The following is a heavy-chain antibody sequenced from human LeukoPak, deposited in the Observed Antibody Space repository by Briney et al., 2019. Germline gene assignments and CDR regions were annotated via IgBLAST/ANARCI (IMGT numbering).Heavy chain of an antibody. CDR2: INPNNGGT. Sequence: ASVKVSCKTSGYTFTSSYIHWVRQAPGQGLEYMGWINPNNGGTTYAQKFQGRVTMTRDTSVTTAYMQLSSLRSDDTAVYYCARSPSGYLDYWGRGTLVSVSS. CDR1: GYTFTSSY. V-gene: IGHV1-2*02. CDR3: ARSPSGYLDY. D-gene: IGHD5-18*01. J-gene: IGHJ4*02.